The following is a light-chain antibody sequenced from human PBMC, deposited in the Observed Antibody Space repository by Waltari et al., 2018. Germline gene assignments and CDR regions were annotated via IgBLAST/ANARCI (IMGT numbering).Light chain of an antibody. J-gene: IGKJ2*01. CDR3: MQATLWPRA. CDR1: QSLVHSDGKTY. Sequence: GVLTPSPLSVPVPLGQPPSISCKSSQSLVHSDGKTYLNWFQQRTGQSPRRLIYKVSNRDSGVPDRFSGSGSGTDFTLRISSVEAEDVGVYYCMQATLWPRAFGQGTKLEIK. CDR2: KVS. V-gene: IGKV2-30*02.